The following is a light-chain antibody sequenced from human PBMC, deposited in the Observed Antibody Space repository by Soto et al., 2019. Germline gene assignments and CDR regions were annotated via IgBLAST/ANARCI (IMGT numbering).Light chain of an antibody. V-gene: IGLV2-14*01. Sequence: QSVLTQPASVSGSPGQSITISCTGTGSDVGGYKYVSWYQQLPGKAPKLMIYDVSYRPSGVSDRFSGSKSGNTASPIISGLQAEDEADYYCSSYASSSPFVFGTGTKVTVL. CDR2: DVS. CDR3: SSYASSSPFV. CDR1: GSDVGGYKY. J-gene: IGLJ1*01.